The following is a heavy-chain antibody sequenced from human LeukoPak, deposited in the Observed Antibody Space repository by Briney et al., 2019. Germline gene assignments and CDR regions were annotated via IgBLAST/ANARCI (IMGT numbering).Heavy chain of an antibody. Sequence: WETLSLTCTVSGGSISGYYWGWVPQPPGKGLECFGTIHYSGNTNYNPSLKSRVTMSIDTSKNQFSLRLTSVTAADTAVYYCARLRDLYNVFEYWGQGALVTVSS. V-gene: IGHV4-59*08. CDR3: ARLRDLYNVFEY. CDR1: GGSISGYY. CDR2: IHYSGNT. J-gene: IGHJ4*02. D-gene: IGHD3-16*01.